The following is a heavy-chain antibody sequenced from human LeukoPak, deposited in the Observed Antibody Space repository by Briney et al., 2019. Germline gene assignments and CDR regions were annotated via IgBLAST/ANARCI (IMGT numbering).Heavy chain of an antibody. CDR3: ARDDYYYDSSGYYLDY. D-gene: IGHD3-22*01. V-gene: IGHV1-69*05. CDR2: IIPIFGIA. J-gene: IGHJ4*02. CDR1: GGTFSSYA. Sequence: SVKVSCKASGGTFSSYAISWVRQAPGQGLEWMGGIIPIFGIANYAQKFQGRVTITTDESTSTAYTELSSLRSEDTAVYYCARDDYYYDSSGYYLDYWGQGTLVTVSS.